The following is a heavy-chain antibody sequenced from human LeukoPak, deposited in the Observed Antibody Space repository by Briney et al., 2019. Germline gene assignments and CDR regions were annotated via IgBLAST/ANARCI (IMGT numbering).Heavy chain of an antibody. CDR3: AKDPSATDYYYYYMDV. D-gene: IGHD6-25*01. Sequence: PGGSLRLSCEASRFKFSSYGMHWVRQAPGKGLQWVAVISYDGTNKYYGDSVKGRFSISRDNSKNTLYLQMNNLRAEDTAVYYCAKDPSATDYYYYYMDVWGKGTTVTVSS. CDR1: RFKFSSYG. J-gene: IGHJ6*03. CDR2: ISYDGTNK. V-gene: IGHV3-30*18.